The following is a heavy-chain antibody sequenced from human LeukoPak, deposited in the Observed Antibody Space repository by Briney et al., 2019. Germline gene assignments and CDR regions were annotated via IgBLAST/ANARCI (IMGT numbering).Heavy chain of an antibody. V-gene: IGHV3-21*01. J-gene: IGHJ4*02. D-gene: IGHD6-13*01. CDR3: ARDPGSSGFGDY. CDR1: EFIFSGYW. Sequence: PGGSLRLSCAASEFIFSGYWMNWVRQAPGKGLEWVSSISSSSSYIYYADSVKGRFTISRDNAKNSLYLQMNSLRAEDTAVYYCARDPGSSGFGDYWGQGTLVTVSS. CDR2: ISSSSSYI.